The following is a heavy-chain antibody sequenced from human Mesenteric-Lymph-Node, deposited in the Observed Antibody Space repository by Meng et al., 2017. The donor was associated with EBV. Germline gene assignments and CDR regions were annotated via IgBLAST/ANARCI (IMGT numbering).Heavy chain of an antibody. J-gene: IGHJ5*01. CDR1: GGSISSSSDF. D-gene: IGHD5-12*01. V-gene: IGHV4-39*07. Sequence: QLQPQESGPGLVKPSETLSLTCTASGGSISSSSDFWGWIRQPPGKGLEWIGTIHYSGSTYYNPSLKSRVTISVDTSKNQFSLKLSSVTAADTAVYFCARDALGGYTSGWFDYWGQGTLVTVSS. CDR3: ARDALGGYTSGWFDY. CDR2: IHYSGST.